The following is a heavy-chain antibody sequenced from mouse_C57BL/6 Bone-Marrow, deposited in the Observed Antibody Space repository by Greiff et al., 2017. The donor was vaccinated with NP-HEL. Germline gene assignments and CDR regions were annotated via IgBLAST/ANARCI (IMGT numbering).Heavy chain of an antibody. J-gene: IGHJ4*01. V-gene: IGHV1-42*01. CDR1: GYSFTGYY. CDR2: INPSTGGT. CDR3: ARGKLFYYGSSAMDY. D-gene: IGHD1-1*01. Sequence: VQLQQSGPELVKPGASVKISCKASGYSFTGYYMNWVKQSPEKSLEWIGEINPSTGGTTYKQKFKAKATLTVDKSSSTAYMQLKSLTSEDSAVYYCARGKLFYYGSSAMDYWGQGTSVTVSS.